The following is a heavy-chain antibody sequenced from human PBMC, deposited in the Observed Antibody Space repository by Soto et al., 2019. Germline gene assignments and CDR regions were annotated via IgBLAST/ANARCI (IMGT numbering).Heavy chain of an antibody. Sequence: SETLSLTCAVSGGSISSGGYSWSWIRQPPGKGLEWIGYINHSGSTNYNPSLKSRVTISVDTSKNQFSRKLSSVTAADTAVYYCARERPDGARLDPWGQGTLVTVSS. CDR2: INHSGST. V-gene: IGHV4-30-2*05. CDR3: ARERPDGARLDP. J-gene: IGHJ5*02. CDR1: GGSISSGGYS.